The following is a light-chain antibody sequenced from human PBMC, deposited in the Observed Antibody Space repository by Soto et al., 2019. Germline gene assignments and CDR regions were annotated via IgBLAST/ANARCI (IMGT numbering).Light chain of an antibody. Sequence: EVVLTQSPGTLSLSRGERATLSCRASERIYSAYLGWYQQKPGQAPRLLIYGTSSRATGIPDRFSGSGSGTDFTLTINRLEPEDFAVYYCQQYGSSITFGQGTRLEIK. V-gene: IGKV3-20*01. CDR1: ERIYSAY. CDR3: QQYGSSIT. J-gene: IGKJ5*01. CDR2: GTS.